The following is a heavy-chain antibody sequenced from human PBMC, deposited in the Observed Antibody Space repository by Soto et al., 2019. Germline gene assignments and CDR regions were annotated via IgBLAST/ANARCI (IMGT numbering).Heavy chain of an antibody. CDR2: ISYDGSKK. Sequence: QVQLVESGGGVVQPGRSLRLSCAASGFTFDNYGLHWVRQAPGKGLDWVAVISYDGSKKFYADSVTGRFTISRDNSKNTLYLKMNTLRVEDTAVYYCAKDLDVVVVVTATRGLDVWGQGTTVTVSS. D-gene: IGHD2-15*01. J-gene: IGHJ6*02. V-gene: IGHV3-30*18. CDR1: GFTFDNYG. CDR3: AKDLDVVVVVTATRGLDV.